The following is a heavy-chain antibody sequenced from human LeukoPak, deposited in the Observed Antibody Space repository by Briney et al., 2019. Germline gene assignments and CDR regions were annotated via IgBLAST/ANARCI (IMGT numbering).Heavy chain of an antibody. CDR2: IYPRDGST. CDR3: ARDPGRWLQLTRYYYYGMDV. Sequence: GASVKVSCKASGYTFTSNYIHWVRQAPGQGLEWMGLIYPRDGSTSYAQKFQGRVTVTRDTSTSTVHMELSSLRSEDTAVYYCARDPGRWLQLTRYYYYGMDVWGQGTTVTVSS. CDR1: GYTFTSNY. V-gene: IGHV1-46*01. D-gene: IGHD5-24*01. J-gene: IGHJ6*02.